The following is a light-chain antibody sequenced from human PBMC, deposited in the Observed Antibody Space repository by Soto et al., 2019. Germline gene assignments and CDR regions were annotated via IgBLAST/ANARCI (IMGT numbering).Light chain of an antibody. Sequence: QSVLTQPASVSGSHGQSITISCTGSSSDVGTYDLVSWYQHHPGAAPKLMIYEATRRPSGISNRFSGSKSGNTASLTISGLQAEDEADYYCCSFAGSNSWVFGGGTKVTVL. V-gene: IGLV2-23*01. CDR1: SSDVGTYDL. CDR2: EAT. J-gene: IGLJ3*02. CDR3: CSFAGSNSWV.